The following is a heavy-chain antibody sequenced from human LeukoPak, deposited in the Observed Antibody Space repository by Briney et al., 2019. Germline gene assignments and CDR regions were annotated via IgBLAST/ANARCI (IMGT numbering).Heavy chain of an antibody. CDR1: GGSITISDYY. Sequence: PSETLSLTCTVSGGSITISDYYWGSIRQPPGKGLEWIGSIYYSGSTYYNPSLKSRVTISVDTSKNQFSLKLSSVTAADTAVYYCARSPLLGGYNWSGYFDLWGRGTLVTVSS. J-gene: IGHJ2*01. D-gene: IGHD5-24*01. CDR2: IYYSGST. V-gene: IGHV4-39*01. CDR3: ARSPLLGGYNWSGYFDL.